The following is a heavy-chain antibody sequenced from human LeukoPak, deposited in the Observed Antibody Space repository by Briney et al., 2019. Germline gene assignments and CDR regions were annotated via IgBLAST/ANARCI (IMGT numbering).Heavy chain of an antibody. CDR2: ISYDGSNK. Sequence: GGSLRLSCAASGFTLSSYGMHWVRQAPGKGLEWVAVISYDGSNKYYADSVKGRFTISRDNSKNTLYLQMNSLRAEDTAVYYCASPGLSSSLAFDIWGQGTMVTVSS. CDR1: GFTLSSYG. D-gene: IGHD6-6*01. J-gene: IGHJ3*02. V-gene: IGHV3-30*03. CDR3: ASPGLSSSLAFDI.